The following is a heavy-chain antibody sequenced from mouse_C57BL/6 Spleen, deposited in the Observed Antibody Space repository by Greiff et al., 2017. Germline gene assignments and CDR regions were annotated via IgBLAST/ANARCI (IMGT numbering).Heavy chain of an antibody. CDR3: ARQCYWGNPYYYAMDY. J-gene: IGHJ4*01. Sequence: EVKLMESGGDLVKPGGSLKLSCAASGFTFSSYGMSWVRQTPDKRLEWVATISSGGSYTYYPDSVKGRFTISRDNAKNTLYLQMSSLKSEDTAMYYCARQCYWGNPYYYAMDYWGQGTSVTVSS. CDR2: ISSGGSYT. D-gene: IGHD2-1*01. V-gene: IGHV5-6*01. CDR1: GFTFSSYG.